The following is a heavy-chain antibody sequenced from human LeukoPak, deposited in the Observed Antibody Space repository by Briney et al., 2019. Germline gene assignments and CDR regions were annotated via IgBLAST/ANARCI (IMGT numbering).Heavy chain of an antibody. J-gene: IGHJ2*01. CDR2: IILILGIA. Sequence: SVKVSCKASGGTLSSYAISWVRQAPGQGLEWMGRIILILGIANYAQKFQGRVTITADKSTSTAYMEPSSLRPEDTAVYYCARDHSGSPPGVLFDLWGGGTLVTVSS. CDR1: GGTLSSYA. CDR3: ARDHSGSPPGVLFDL. D-gene: IGHD3-10*01. V-gene: IGHV1-69*04.